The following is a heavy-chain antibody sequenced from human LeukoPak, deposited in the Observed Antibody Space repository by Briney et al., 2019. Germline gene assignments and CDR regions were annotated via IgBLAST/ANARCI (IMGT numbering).Heavy chain of an antibody. CDR1: GGSISSSSYY. CDR2: IYHSGST. D-gene: IGHD3-22*01. Sequence: KASETLSLTCTVSGGSISSSSYYWGWIRQPPGKGLEWIGSIYHSGSTYYNPSLKSRVTISVDTSKNQFSLKLSSVTAADTAVYYCVSYYYDSSGYYVDYWGQGTLVTVSS. CDR3: VSYYYDSSGYYVDY. V-gene: IGHV4-39*07. J-gene: IGHJ4*02.